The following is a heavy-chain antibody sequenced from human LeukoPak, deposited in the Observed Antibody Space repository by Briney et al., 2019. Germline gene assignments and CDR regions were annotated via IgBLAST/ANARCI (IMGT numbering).Heavy chain of an antibody. Sequence: SVNVSCKASGGTFSSYAISRVRQAPGQGLEWMGGIIPIFGTANYAQKFQGRVTITADESTSTAYMELSSLRSEDTAVYYCAREPYYYDSSGSEVGDFDYWGQGTLVTVSS. CDR2: IIPIFGTA. J-gene: IGHJ4*02. CDR3: AREPYYYDSSGSEVGDFDY. D-gene: IGHD3-22*01. CDR1: GGTFSSYA. V-gene: IGHV1-69*13.